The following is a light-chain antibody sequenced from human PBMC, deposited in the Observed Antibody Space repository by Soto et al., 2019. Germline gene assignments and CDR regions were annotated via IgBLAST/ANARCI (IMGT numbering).Light chain of an antibody. J-gene: IGKJ1*01. V-gene: IGKV1-5*03. CDR2: EAS. CDR3: QQYNSYWT. Sequence: DIPMTQSPSTLSASVGDRVTITCRASQSISSWLAWYQQKPGKAPKFLIYEASSLETGLPSRFSGSGSGTEFTLISSSLQPYDFATYYCQQYNSYWTFGQGTKVEIK. CDR1: QSISSW.